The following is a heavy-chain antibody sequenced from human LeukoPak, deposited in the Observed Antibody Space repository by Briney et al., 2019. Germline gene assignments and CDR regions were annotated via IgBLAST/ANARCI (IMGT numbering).Heavy chain of an antibody. CDR1: GGSISSSNW. J-gene: IGHJ4*02. Sequence: SGTLSLTCAVSGGSISSSNWWSWVRQPPGKGLEWIGEIYHSGSTNYNPSLKSRVTISVDKSKNQFSLKLSSVTAADTAVYYCARGRRVVVAATPTHYFDYWGQGTLVTVSS. CDR2: IYHSGST. D-gene: IGHD2-15*01. V-gene: IGHV4-4*02. CDR3: ARGRRVVVAATPTHYFDY.